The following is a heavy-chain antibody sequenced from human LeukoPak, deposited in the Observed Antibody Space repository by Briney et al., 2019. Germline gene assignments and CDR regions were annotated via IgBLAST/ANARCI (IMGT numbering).Heavy chain of an antibody. CDR2: ISSTSRTI. Sequence: GGSLRLSCAASGFTFRSHSMSWVRQGPGKGLECVSYISSTSRTIYYADSVKGRFTISRDNAKNSLYLQMNSLREEDTAVYYCARDYYGMDVWGQGTTVTVSS. V-gene: IGHV3-48*02. J-gene: IGHJ6*02. CDR3: ARDYYGMDV. CDR1: GFTFRSHS.